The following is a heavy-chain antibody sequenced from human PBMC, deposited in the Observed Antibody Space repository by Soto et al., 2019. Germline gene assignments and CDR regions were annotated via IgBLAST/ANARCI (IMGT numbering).Heavy chain of an antibody. D-gene: IGHD6-19*01. J-gene: IGHJ6*02. CDR2: IIPIFGTA. Sequence: SVKVSCKASGGTFSSYAISWVRQAPGQGLEWMGGIIPIFGTANYAQKFQGRVTITADESTSTAYMELSSLRSEDTAVYYCARGLRGIAVAGLRSGMDVWGQGTTVTVSS. V-gene: IGHV1-69*13. CDR3: ARGLRGIAVAGLRSGMDV. CDR1: GGTFSSYA.